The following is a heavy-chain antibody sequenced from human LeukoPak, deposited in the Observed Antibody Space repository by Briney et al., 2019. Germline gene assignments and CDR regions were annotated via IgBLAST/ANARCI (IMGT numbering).Heavy chain of an antibody. Sequence: PPGTLSLTCGVSVGSISSGNWWTWVRQSPGKGLEWIGEIHHNGTSNYNPSLKSRVIISLDTFKNHISLILASLTAADTAVYYCASAPILRGEGGEHYRCGLDVWGQGTTVIVSS. J-gene: IGHJ6*02. CDR3: ASAPILRGEGGEHYRCGLDV. V-gene: IGHV4-4*03. CDR2: IHHNGTS. D-gene: IGHD2-2*02. CDR1: VGSISSGNW.